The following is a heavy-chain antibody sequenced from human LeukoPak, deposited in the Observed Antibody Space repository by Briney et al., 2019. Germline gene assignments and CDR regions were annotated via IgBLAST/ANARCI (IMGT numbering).Heavy chain of an antibody. CDR1: GGTFSSYA. V-gene: IGHV1-69*13. CDR3: ARIATDWNDLDY. Sequence: SVKVSCKASGGTFSSYAISWVRQAPGQGLEWMGGILPIFGTANYAQKLQGRVTITADESTSTAYMELSSLRSEDTAVYYCARIATDWNDLDYWGQGTLVTVSS. CDR2: ILPIFGTA. D-gene: IGHD1-1*01. J-gene: IGHJ4*02.